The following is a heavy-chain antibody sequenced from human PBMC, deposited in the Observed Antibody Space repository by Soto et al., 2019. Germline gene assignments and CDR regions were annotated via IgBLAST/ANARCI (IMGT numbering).Heavy chain of an antibody. CDR1: GGTFSSYT. Sequence: ASVKVSCKASGGTFSSYTISWVRQAPGQGLEWMGRIIPILGIANYAQKFQGRVTITADKSTSTAYMELSSLRSEDTAVYYCARDGGDIVLVPAALDYYYYYYYMDVWGKGTTVTISS. D-gene: IGHD2-2*01. CDR2: IIPILGIA. CDR3: ARDGGDIVLVPAALDYYYYYYYMDV. V-gene: IGHV1-69*04. J-gene: IGHJ6*03.